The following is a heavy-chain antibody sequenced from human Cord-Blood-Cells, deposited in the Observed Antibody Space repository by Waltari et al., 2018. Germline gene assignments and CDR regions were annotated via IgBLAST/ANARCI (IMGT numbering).Heavy chain of an antibody. J-gene: IGHJ4*02. CDR1: GGSLSGYY. CDR2: INHSGST. Sequence: QVQLQQWGAGLLKPSATLSLTCAVYGGSLSGYYSPWIRHPPGKGLEWIGEINHSGSTNYNPSLKSRVTISVDTSKNQFSLKLSSVTAADTAVYYCARRGLTTHIVVVTAIDYWGQGTLVTVSS. D-gene: IGHD2-21*02. V-gene: IGHV4-34*01. CDR3: ARRGLTTHIVVVTAIDY.